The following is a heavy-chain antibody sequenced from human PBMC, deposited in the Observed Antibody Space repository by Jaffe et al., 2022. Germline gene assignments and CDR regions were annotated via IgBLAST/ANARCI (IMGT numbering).Heavy chain of an antibody. D-gene: IGHD3-10*01. V-gene: IGHV3-30*02. J-gene: IGHJ6*03. CDR1: GFTFSSYG. CDR2: IRYDGSNK. Sequence: QVQLVESGGGVVQPGGSLRLSCAASGFTFSSYGMHWVRQAPGKGLEWVAFIRYDGSNKYYADSVKGRFTISRDNSKNTLYLQMNSLRAEDTAVYYCAKDGPGYGSGYYYYYMDVWGKGTTVTVSS. CDR3: AKDGPGYGSGYYYYYMDV.